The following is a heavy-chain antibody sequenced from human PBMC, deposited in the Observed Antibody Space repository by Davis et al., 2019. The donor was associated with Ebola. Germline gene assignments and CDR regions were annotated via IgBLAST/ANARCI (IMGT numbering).Heavy chain of an antibody. V-gene: IGHV4-4*02. J-gene: IGHJ3*02. Sequence: MPSETLSLTCTVSGGSISSHNWWSCVRQSPGKGLEWIGEIYDSGSTNYNPSLKTRVTISGDTSKNQFSLNLTSVTAADTAVYFCARLRSPRDDAFDIWGQGTLVTVSS. D-gene: IGHD1-14*01. CDR2: IYDSGST. CDR3: ARLRSPRDDAFDI. CDR1: GGSISSHNW.